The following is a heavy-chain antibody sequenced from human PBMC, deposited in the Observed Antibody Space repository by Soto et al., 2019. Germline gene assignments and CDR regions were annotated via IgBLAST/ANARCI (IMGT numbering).Heavy chain of an antibody. CDR3: ARGGGVGVAGSAAFEM. D-gene: IGHD3-3*01. CDR2: INPATGAA. J-gene: IGHJ3*02. V-gene: IGHV1-2*02. CDR1: GYPVTAYY. Sequence: QLHLVQSGAVVKKPGASVTVSCSASGYPVTAYYMHWVRQAPGRGLEWMGGINPATGAAKYTQTFQGGVPMTRDTSTSTVFMELSGLTSEDTAVFYCARGGGVGVAGSAAFEMWGQGTLVTVSS.